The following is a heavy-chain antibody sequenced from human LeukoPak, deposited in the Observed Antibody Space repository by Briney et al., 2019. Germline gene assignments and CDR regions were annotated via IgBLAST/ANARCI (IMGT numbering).Heavy chain of an antibody. D-gene: IGHD4-17*01. J-gene: IGHJ5*02. CDR2: INHSGST. V-gene: IGHV4-34*01. CDR3: ARAWYGEDEWFDP. CDR1: GGSFSGYY. Sequence: SETLSLTCAVYGGSFSGYYWRWIRQPPGKGLEWIGEINHSGSTNYNPSLKSRVTISVDTSKNQFSLKLSSVTAADTAVYYCARAWYGEDEWFDPWGQGTLVTVSS.